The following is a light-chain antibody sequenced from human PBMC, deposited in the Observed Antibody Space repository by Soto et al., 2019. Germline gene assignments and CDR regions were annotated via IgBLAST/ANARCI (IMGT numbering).Light chain of an antibody. J-gene: IGLJ7*01. CDR3: SSYAGSNIYV. Sequence: QSVLTQPPSASGSPGQSVTITCTGTSSDVGAFNYVSWYQQHPGKAPKLIIFEINKRPSGVPDRFSGSKSGNTASLTVSRLQAEDEAEYYCSSYAGSNIYVFGGGTKLTVL. CDR2: EIN. CDR1: SSDVGAFNY. V-gene: IGLV2-8*01.